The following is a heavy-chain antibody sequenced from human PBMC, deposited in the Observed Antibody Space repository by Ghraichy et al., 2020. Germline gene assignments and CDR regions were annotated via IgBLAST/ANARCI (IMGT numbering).Heavy chain of an antibody. Sequence: SETLSLTCAVYGGSFSGYYWSWIRQPPGKGLEWIGEINHRGSTKYNPSLKSRVTISVDTSKNQFSLKLSSVTAADTAVYYCARGDVATISPGNHYYYMDVWGKGTTVTVSS. D-gene: IGHD5-12*01. CDR1: GGSFSGYY. CDR3: ARGDVATISPGNHYYYMDV. J-gene: IGHJ6*03. CDR2: INHRGST. V-gene: IGHV4-34*01.